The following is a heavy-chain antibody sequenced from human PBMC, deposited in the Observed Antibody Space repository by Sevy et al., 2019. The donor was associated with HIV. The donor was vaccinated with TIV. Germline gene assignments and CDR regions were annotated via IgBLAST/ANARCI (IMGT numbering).Heavy chain of an antibody. CDR1: GFTFSSYG. V-gene: IGHV3-30*02. J-gene: IGHJ6*02. D-gene: IGHD1-20*01. CDR3: AKVLLTGRGGGMDV. Sequence: QLGGSLRLSCAASGFTFSSYGMHWVRQAPGKGLEWVAFIRYDGSNKYYADSVKGRFTISIDNSKNTLYLQMNSLRAEDTAVYYCAKVLLTGRGGGMDVWGQGTTVTVSS. CDR2: IRYDGSNK.